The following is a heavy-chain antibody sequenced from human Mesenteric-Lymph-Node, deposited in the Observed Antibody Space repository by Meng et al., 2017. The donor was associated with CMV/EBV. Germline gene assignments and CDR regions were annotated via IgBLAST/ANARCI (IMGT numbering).Heavy chain of an antibody. V-gene: IGHV1-69*04. CDR1: GYTFTSYD. Sequence: SVKVSCKASGYTFTSYDINWVRQATGQGLEWMGRTIPILNTAIYAQNFQGRVTITADKSTSTAYMELSSLRSEDTAVYYCARDEGVGTVNYYYYGMDVWGQGTTVTVSS. CDR2: TIPILNTA. CDR3: ARDEGVGTVNYYYYGMDV. J-gene: IGHJ6*02. D-gene: IGHD5-18*01.